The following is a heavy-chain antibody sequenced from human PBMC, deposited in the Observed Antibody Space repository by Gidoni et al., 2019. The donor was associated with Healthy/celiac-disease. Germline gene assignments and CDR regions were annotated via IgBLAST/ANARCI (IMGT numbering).Heavy chain of an antibody. CDR1: RGSISSYY. CDR3: ARHSGYNLWWFDP. Sequence: QVQLQESGPGLVKPSETLSLTCTVPRGSISSYYWSWTRQPPGKGLEWIGYIYYSGSTNYNPSLKSRVTISVDTSKNQFSLKLSSVTAADTAVYYCARHSGYNLWWFDPWGQGTLVTVSS. D-gene: IGHD1-1*01. J-gene: IGHJ5*02. V-gene: IGHV4-59*08. CDR2: IYYSGST.